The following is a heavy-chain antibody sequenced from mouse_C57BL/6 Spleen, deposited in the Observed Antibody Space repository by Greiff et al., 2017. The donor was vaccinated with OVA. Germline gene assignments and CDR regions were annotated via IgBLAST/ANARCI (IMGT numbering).Heavy chain of an antibody. CDR1: GFNIKDDY. CDR2: IDPENGDT. Sequence: VQLQQSGAELVRPGASVKLSCTASGFNIKDDYMHWVKQRPEQGLEWIGWIDPENGDTEYASKFQAKATITADTSSNTAYLQLSSLTSEDTAVYYCTFYDGYSWFAYWGQGTLVTVSA. J-gene: IGHJ3*01. CDR3: TFYDGYSWFAY. V-gene: IGHV14-4*01. D-gene: IGHD2-3*01.